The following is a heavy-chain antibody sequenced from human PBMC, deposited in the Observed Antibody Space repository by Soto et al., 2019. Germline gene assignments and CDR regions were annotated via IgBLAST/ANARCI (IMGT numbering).Heavy chain of an antibody. V-gene: IGHV4-34*01. CDR1: GGSSSGYY. Sequence: SETLSLTCAVSGGSSSGYYWGWVRQPPGKGLEWVGEINYSGSTNYNPSLKRRVTISVDTSKNQVSLKVTSVTAADTAMYYCARRNYFYALDVWGQGTTVTVSS. CDR2: INYSGST. CDR3: ARRNYFYALDV. J-gene: IGHJ6*02.